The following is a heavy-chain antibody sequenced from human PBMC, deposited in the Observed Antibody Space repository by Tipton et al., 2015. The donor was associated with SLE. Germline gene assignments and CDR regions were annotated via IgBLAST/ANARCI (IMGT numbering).Heavy chain of an antibody. CDR3: ARGKGNSSGWGHYYFYGMDV. CDR1: GASISNSSW. J-gene: IGHJ6*02. Sequence: TLSLTCHVSGASISNSSWHWNWIRQTPGKGLEWIGEINHGGSTNYNPSLKTRVTMSVDTSKKQFSLKLGSVTAADTAVYYCARGKGNSSGWGHYYFYGMDVWGQGTTVTVSS. D-gene: IGHD6-19*01. V-gene: IGHV4-39*07. CDR2: INHGGST.